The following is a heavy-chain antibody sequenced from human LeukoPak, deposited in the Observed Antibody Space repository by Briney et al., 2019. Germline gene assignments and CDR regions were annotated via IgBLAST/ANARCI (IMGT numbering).Heavy chain of an antibody. V-gene: IGHV1-8*01. J-gene: IGHJ6*02. CDR1: GYTFTSYD. D-gene: IGHD6-13*01. CDR2: MNPSSGNT. Sequence: ASVKVSCKASGYTFTSYDINWVRQATGQGLEWMGWMNPSSGNTGYAQKFQGRVTMTRNTSISTAYMELSSLRSEDTAVYYCARVLSSYSSSWYRLNYYGMDVWGQGTTVTVSS. CDR3: ARVLSSYSSSWYRLNYYGMDV.